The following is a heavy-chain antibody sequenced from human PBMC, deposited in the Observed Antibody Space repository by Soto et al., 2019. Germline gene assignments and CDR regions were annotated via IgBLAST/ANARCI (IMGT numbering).Heavy chain of an antibody. J-gene: IGHJ4*02. Sequence: ASVKVSCKASGGTFRNYTISWVRQAPGQGLEWMGRIIPILGIANYAQKFQGRVTITADKSTSTAYMELSSLRSEDTAVYYCAREGASSSWYNYFDYWGQGTLVTVSS. CDR2: IIPILGIA. CDR3: AREGASSSWYNYFDY. CDR1: GGTFRNYT. D-gene: IGHD6-13*01. V-gene: IGHV1-69*04.